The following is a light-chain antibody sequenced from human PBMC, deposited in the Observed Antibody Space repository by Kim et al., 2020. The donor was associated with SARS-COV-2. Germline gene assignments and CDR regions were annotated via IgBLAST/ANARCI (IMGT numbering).Light chain of an antibody. Sequence: LSPGERSTLSCRASQRVSSYSAWYQQKPGQAPRLLIYDASDRATGIPARFSGSGSGTDFTLTISSLEPEDFAVYYCQHRSNWPPYTFGQGTKLEI. CDR1: QRVSSY. CDR3: QHRSNWPPYT. V-gene: IGKV3-11*01. CDR2: DAS. J-gene: IGKJ2*01.